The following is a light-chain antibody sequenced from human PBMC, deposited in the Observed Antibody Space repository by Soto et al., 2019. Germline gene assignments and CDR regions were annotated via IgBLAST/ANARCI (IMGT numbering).Light chain of an antibody. J-gene: IGLJ2*01. CDR2: RSD. V-gene: IGLV1-47*01. Sequence: QPVLTQPPSASGTPGQRVTISCSGGSTNIGNNAVYWYQHLPGTAPKLLIYRSDRRPSGVPERISGSKSGSSASLAISGLRSEDEADYYCAAWDDSLSAVLFGGGTQLTVL. CDR1: STNIGNNA. CDR3: AAWDDSLSAVL.